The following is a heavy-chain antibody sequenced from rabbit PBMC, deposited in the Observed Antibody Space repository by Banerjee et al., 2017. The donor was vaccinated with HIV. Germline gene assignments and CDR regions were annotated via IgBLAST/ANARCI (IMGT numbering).Heavy chain of an antibody. CDR1: EFTISGNYY. J-gene: IGHJ4*01. CDR3: ARDLAGVIGWNFNL. Sequence: QEQLVEYGGDLVQPGASLTLTCTASEFTISGNYYMCWVRQAPGKGLEWIACIAAGSSDSTYYASWAKGRFTISSTSSSTVTLQMTSLTAADTATYFCARDLAGVIGWNFNLWGPGTLVTVS. CDR2: IAAGSSDST. V-gene: IGHV1S45*01. D-gene: IGHD4-1*01.